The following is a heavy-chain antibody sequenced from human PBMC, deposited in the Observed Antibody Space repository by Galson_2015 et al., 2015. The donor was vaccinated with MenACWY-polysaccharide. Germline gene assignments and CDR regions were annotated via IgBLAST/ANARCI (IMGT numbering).Heavy chain of an antibody. V-gene: IGHV3-7*01. CDR3: EREQDYYFWTVYPNHNWCDP. CDR1: GFTFSSYW. D-gene: IGHD3-3*01. J-gene: IGHJ5*02. Sequence: SLRLSCAASGFTFSSYWMSWVRQAPGKGLEWGTNIKQDGSEKYYVHSVKGRFTISRDNAKNSLYLQMNSLRAEDTAVYYCEREQDYYFWTVYPNHNWCDPWGQGTLVTVSS. CDR2: IKQDGSEK.